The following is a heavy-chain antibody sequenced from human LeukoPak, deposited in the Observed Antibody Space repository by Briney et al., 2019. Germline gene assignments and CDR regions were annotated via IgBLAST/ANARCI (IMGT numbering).Heavy chain of an antibody. V-gene: IGHV3-23*01. D-gene: IGHD1-26*01. CDR2: ITSDRST. Sequence: QPGGFLRLSCAASGFTFSNAWMSWVRQAPGKGLEWVSSITSDRSTYYADSVKGRFTVSRDNSKNTLYLQMNSLRAEDTAVYYCAKDRVGATLYFDCWGQGTLVTVSS. CDR1: GFTFSNAW. CDR3: AKDRVGATLYFDC. J-gene: IGHJ4*02.